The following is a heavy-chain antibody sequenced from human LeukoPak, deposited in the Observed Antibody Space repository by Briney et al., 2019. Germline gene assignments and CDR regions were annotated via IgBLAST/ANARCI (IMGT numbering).Heavy chain of an antibody. J-gene: IGHJ6*02. CDR3: ARADCSSTSCYKRYADYYYGMDV. CDR1: VGSINCGDYY. V-gene: IGHV4-30-4*01. D-gene: IGHD2-2*02. CDR2: IYYSGST. Sequence: SETLSLTCTFSVGSINCGDYYCRWIRQPPGKGLVWLWYIYYSGSTCYNPSLKSRVTISVDTSKNQFSLKLSSVTAADTAVYYCARADCSSTSCYKRYADYYYGMDVWGQGTTVTVSS.